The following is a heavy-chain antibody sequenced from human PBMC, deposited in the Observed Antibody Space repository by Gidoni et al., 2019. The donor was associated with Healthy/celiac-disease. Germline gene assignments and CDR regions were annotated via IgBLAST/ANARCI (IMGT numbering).Heavy chain of an antibody. J-gene: IGHJ6*02. CDR2: ISYDGSNK. CDR1: GFTFSSYG. Sequence: QVQPVESGGGVVQPGRSMRLSCAASGFTFSSYGMHWVRQAPGKGLEWVAVISYDGSNKYYADSVKGRFNISRDNSKNALYLQMNSLRAEDTAGYYCAKDQRYYDFWSGYYEHYYYGMDVGGQGTTVTVSS. V-gene: IGHV3-30*18. CDR3: AKDQRYYDFWSGYYEHYYYGMDV. D-gene: IGHD3-3*01.